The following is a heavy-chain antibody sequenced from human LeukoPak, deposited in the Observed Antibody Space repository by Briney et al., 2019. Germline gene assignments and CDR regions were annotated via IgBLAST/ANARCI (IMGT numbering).Heavy chain of an antibody. CDR1: EFTFSSYA. CDR3: AKHLSAKGPPYALDV. Sequence: GGSLRLSCAASEFTFSSYAMQWVRQAPGKGLEWVSGISGSGGSTYYADSVKGRFTISRDNSKNTLYLQMNSLRAEDTAVYYCAKHLSAKGPPYALDVWGPGTTVTVSS. V-gene: IGHV3-23*01. CDR2: ISGSGGST. J-gene: IGHJ6*02.